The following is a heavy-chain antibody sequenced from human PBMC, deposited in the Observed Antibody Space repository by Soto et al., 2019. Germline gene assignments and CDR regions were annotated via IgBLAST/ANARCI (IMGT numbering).Heavy chain of an antibody. V-gene: IGHV4-31*03. CDR3: ARTAYGDYAWYFDY. CDR1: GGSISSGGYY. J-gene: IGHJ4*02. CDR2: IYYSGST. D-gene: IGHD4-17*01. Sequence: SETLSLTCTVSGGSISSGGYYWSWIRQHPGKGLEWIGYIYYSGSTYYNPSLKSRVTISVDTSKNQFSLKLSSVTAADTAVYYCARTAYGDYAWYFDYWGQGTLVTVSS.